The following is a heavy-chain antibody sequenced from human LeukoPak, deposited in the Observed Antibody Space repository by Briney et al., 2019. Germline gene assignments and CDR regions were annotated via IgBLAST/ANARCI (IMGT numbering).Heavy chain of an antibody. CDR3: ARDLDDY. J-gene: IGHJ4*02. V-gene: IGHV3-30*04. Sequence: GGSLRLSCEASGFTFSSYAMHWVRQAPGKGLEWVAVISYDGSNKYYADSVKGRFTISRDNSKNTLYLQMNSLRAEDTAVYYCARDLDDYWGQGTLVTVSS. CDR1: GFTFSSYA. CDR2: ISYDGSNK.